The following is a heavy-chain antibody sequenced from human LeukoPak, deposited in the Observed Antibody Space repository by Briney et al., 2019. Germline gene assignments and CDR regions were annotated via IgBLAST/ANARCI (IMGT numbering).Heavy chain of an antibody. CDR1: GLTFNRYA. D-gene: IGHD3-22*01. J-gene: IGHJ4*02. CDR2: IWYDGSNK. CDR3: AKDERGYYDSSGFFGAIDY. Sequence: PGGSLRLSCAASGLTFNRYAMHWVRQAPGKGLEWVAFIWYDGSNKYYADSVKGRFTVSRDNSKNTLYLQMNSLRAEDTAVYYCAKDERGYYDSSGFFGAIDYWGQGSLVSVSS. V-gene: IGHV3-30*02.